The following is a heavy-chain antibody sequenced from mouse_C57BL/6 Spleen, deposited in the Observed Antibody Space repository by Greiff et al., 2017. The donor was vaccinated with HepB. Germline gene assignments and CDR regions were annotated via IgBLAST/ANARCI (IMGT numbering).Heavy chain of an antibody. J-gene: IGHJ3*01. D-gene: IGHD3-2*02. CDR2: IYPGDGDT. CDR3: ARSAQASFAY. V-gene: IGHV1-82*01. CDR1: GYAFSSSW. Sequence: VQRVESGPELVKPGASVKISCKASGYAFSSSWMNWVKQRPGKGLEWIGRIYPGDGDTNYNGKFKGKATLTADKSSSTAYMQLSSLTSEDSAVYFCARSAQASFAYWGQGTLVTVSA.